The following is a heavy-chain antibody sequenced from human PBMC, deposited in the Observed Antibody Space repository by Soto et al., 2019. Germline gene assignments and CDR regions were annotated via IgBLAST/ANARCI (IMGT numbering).Heavy chain of an antibody. Sequence: GASVKVSCKASGYTFTSYDINWVRQATGQGLEWMGWMNPNSGNTGYAQKFQGRVTMTRNTSISTAYMELSSLRSEDTAVYYCARGLMSMSYYYYYGMDVWGQGTTVTVSS. CDR2: MNPNSGNT. J-gene: IGHJ6*02. CDR1: GYTFTSYD. CDR3: ARGLMSMSYYYYYGMDV. D-gene: IGHD2-8*01. V-gene: IGHV1-8*01.